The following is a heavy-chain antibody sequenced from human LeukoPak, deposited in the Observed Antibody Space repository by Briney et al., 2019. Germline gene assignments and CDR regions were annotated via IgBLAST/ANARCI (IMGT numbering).Heavy chain of an antibody. V-gene: IGHV4-39*01. Sequence: SETLSLTCTVSGVSISSSNSYWGWIRQPPGTGLEWIGSIYYTGNTYYNASLKSRVTISIDTSKNQISLRLTSVTATDTAMYFCARQTGSGLFTLPGGQGTLVTVSS. J-gene: IGHJ4*02. CDR2: IYYTGNT. CDR1: GVSISSSNSY. CDR3: ARQTGSGLFTLP. D-gene: IGHD3/OR15-3a*01.